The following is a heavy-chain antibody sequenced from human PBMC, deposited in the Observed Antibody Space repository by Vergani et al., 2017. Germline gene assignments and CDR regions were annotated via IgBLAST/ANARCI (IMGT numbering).Heavy chain of an antibody. CDR2: FSAYNGNT. CDR1: GYTFTSYG. V-gene: IGHV1-18*01. Sequence: QVQLVQSGAEVKKPGASVKVSCKASGYTFTSYGISWVRQAPGQGLEWMGWFSAYNGNTNYAQKLQGRVTMTTDTSTSTAYMELRSLRSDDTAVYYCARAFSGFHPLGQYYFDYWGQGTLVTVSS. CDR3: ARAFSGFHPLGQYYFDY. D-gene: IGHD6-19*01. J-gene: IGHJ4*02.